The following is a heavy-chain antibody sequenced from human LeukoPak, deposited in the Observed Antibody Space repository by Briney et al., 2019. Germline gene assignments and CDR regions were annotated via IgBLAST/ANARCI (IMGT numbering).Heavy chain of an antibody. V-gene: IGHV3-48*02. D-gene: IGHD3-10*01. CDR2: IRSSGSTI. CDR1: GFTFGSYS. J-gene: IGHJ3*02. Sequence: GGSLRLSCAASGFTFGSYSMNWIRQAPGRGLEWVSYIRSSGSTIYYADSVRGRFTISRDNAKNSLYLQMNSLRDEDTAVYYCARDRDIFDIWGQGTMVTVSS. CDR3: ARDRDIFDI.